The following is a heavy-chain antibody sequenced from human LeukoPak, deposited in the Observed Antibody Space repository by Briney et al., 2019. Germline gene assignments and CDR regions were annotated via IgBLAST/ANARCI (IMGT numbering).Heavy chain of an antibody. CDR2: ISYDGSNK. CDR1: GFTSSSYA. J-gene: IGHJ4*02. Sequence: PGRSLRLSCAASGFTSSSYAMHWVRQAPGKGLEWVAVISYDGSNKYYADSVKGRFTISRDNSKNTLYLQMNSLRAEDTAVYYCARDDYGDSRLDYWGQGTLVTVSS. V-gene: IGHV3-30-3*01. D-gene: IGHD4-17*01. CDR3: ARDDYGDSRLDY.